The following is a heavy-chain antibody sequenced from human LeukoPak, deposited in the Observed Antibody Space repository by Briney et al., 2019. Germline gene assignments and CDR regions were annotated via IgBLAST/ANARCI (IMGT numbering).Heavy chain of an antibody. Sequence: PSETLSLTCTVSGGSISSGGYYWSWIRQPPGKGLEWIGYIYHSGSTYYNPSLKSRVTISVDRSKNQFSLKLSSVTAADTAVYYCARSLTGVGYFDYWGQGTLVTVSS. V-gene: IGHV4-30-2*01. CDR3: ARSLTGVGYFDY. J-gene: IGHJ4*02. CDR2: IYHSGST. CDR1: GGSISSGGYY. D-gene: IGHD7-27*01.